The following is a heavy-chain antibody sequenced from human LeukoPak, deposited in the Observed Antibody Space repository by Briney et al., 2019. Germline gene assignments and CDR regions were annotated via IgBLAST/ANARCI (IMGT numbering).Heavy chain of an antibody. V-gene: IGHV3-66*02. CDR3: AGRDGGDYPYFDY. J-gene: IGHJ4*02. CDR2: IYTGGNT. CDR1: GFTVNRKS. D-gene: IGHD4-17*01. Sequence: GGSLRLSCAASGFTVNRKSMTWVRQAPGKGLEWVSFIYTGGNTYYADSVKGRFTVSRDNSKNTLYLQMNSLRDEDTAVYRYAGRDGGDYPYFDYWGPGTLVTVSS.